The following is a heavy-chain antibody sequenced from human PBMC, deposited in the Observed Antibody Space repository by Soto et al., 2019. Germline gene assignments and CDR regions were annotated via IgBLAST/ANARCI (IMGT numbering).Heavy chain of an antibody. Sequence: QVQLVESGGGVVQPGRSLRVSCAASGFTFSHYAMHWVRQAPGKGLEWVAVVSYDGTKQFYADSVKGRFTISRDSSKXXXXXXXXXXRDEDTAVYYCARDRVYYYDSSGYYNFDFWGQGTLVTVSS. CDR2: VSYDGTKQ. D-gene: IGHD3-22*01. CDR1: GFTFSHYA. CDR3: ARDRVYYYDSSGYYNFDF. J-gene: IGHJ4*02. V-gene: IGHV3-30-3*01.